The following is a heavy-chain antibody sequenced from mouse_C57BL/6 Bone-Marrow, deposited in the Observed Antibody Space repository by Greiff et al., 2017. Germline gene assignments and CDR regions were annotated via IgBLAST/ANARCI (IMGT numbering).Heavy chain of an antibody. V-gene: IGHV1-63*01. CDR1: GYTFTNYW. CDR3: ARKGPMDY. D-gene: IGHD3-3*01. CDR2: IYPGGGYT. Sequence: QVQLQQPGAELVRPGTSVKLSCKASGYTFTNYWIGWAKQRPGHGLEWIGDIYPGGGYTNYNEKFKGKATLTADKSSSTAYMQFSSLTSEDSAIYYCARKGPMDYWGQGTSVTVSS. J-gene: IGHJ4*01.